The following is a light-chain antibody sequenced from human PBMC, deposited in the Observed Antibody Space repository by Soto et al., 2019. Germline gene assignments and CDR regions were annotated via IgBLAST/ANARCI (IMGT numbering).Light chain of an antibody. CDR1: LNIGDS. CDR3: QQYNSYSPRT. V-gene: IGKV1-5*01. J-gene: IGKJ1*01. CDR2: DAS. Sequence: DIHSTQSPSSRSASVGDRVTITCRASLNIGDSLSWFQQKAGKPPTQLIYDASSLESGVPSRFSGSGSGTEFTLTISSLQPDDFATYYCQQYNSYSPRTFGQGTKVDIK.